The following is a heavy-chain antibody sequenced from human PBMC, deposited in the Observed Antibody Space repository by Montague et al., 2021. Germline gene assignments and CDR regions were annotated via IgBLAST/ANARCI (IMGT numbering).Heavy chain of an antibody. CDR2: ST. J-gene: IGHJ3*02. CDR3: ARNLASAAPGAFDI. Sequence: STTFADSVKGRFTTSRDNAKATLYLQMNSLRVEDTAVYYCARNLASAAPGAFDIWGQGTMVTVSS. V-gene: IGHV3-74*01. D-gene: IGHD6-13*01.